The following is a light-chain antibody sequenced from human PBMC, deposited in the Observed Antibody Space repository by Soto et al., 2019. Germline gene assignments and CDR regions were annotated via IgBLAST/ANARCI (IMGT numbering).Light chain of an antibody. CDR2: RNN. CDR1: SSNIGSSY. J-gene: IGLJ3*02. V-gene: IGLV1-47*01. Sequence: QSVLTQPPSASGTPGQRVTISCSGSSSNIGSSYVYWYQQLPGTAPKLLIYRNNQRPSGVPDRFSGSKSGTSASLAISELRSEDEADYYCAAWDDSLSGRVFGGGTKLTVL. CDR3: AAWDDSLSGRV.